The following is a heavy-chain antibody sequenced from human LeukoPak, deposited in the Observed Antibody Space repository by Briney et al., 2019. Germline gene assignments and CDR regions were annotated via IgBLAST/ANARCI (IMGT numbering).Heavy chain of an antibody. Sequence: SETLSLTCTVSGGSISSYYWSWIRQPPGKGLEWIGYIYYSGSTNYNPSLKSRVTISVDTSKNQFSLKLSSVTAADTAVYYCARVGYDFCSGYPIYYYYYMDVWGKGTTVTVSS. D-gene: IGHD3-3*01. CDR1: GGSISSYY. V-gene: IGHV4-59*01. J-gene: IGHJ6*03. CDR3: ARVGYDFCSGYPIYYYYYMDV. CDR2: IYYSGST.